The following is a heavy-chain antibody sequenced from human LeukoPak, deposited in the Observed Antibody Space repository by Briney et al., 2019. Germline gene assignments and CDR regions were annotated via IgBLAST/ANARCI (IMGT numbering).Heavy chain of an antibody. Sequence: PGGSLRLSCAASGFTFNTYSMNWVRQAPGKGLEWVSSISVSSSYIYYADSVKGRFTISRDNAKNSLYLQMNSLRAEDTAVYYCARVEASGYDYGAFDYWGQGTLLTVSS. J-gene: IGHJ4*02. D-gene: IGHD5-12*01. CDR3: ARVEASGYDYGAFDY. V-gene: IGHV3-21*01. CDR1: GFTFNTYS. CDR2: ISVSSSYI.